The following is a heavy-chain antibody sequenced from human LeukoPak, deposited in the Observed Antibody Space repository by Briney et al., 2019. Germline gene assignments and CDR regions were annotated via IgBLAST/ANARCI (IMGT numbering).Heavy chain of an antibody. CDR2: IRSKANSYAT. CDR3: TRGSGTINWFDP. D-gene: IGHD2-15*01. J-gene: IGHJ5*02. Sequence: QAGGSLKLSCAASGFTFSGSAMHWVRQASGKGLEWVGRIRSKANSYATAYAASVKGRFTISRDDSKNTAYLQMNSLKTEDTAVYYCTRGSGTINWFDPWGQGTLDTVPS. V-gene: IGHV3-73*01. CDR1: GFTFSGSA.